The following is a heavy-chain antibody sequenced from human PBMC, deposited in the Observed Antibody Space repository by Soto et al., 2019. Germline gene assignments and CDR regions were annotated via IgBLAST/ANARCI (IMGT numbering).Heavy chain of an antibody. CDR1: GFSFSCYW. CDR2: INSDGSST. D-gene: IGHD3-16*01. J-gene: IGHJ4*02. CDR3: TRRGNDY. Sequence: EVQLVESGGGLVQPGGSLRLSCAASGFSFSCYWMHWVRQAPGKGLVWVSRINSDGSSTSYADSVKGQFTISRDNAKNTLYLQMNSLRSEDTAVYYCTRRGNDYWGQATLITVSS. V-gene: IGHV3-74*01.